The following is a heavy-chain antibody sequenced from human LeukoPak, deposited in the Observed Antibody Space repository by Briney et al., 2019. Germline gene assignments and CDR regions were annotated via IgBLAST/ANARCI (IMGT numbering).Heavy chain of an antibody. CDR3: ARGSSSWYWYYYYGMDV. D-gene: IGHD6-13*01. CDR1: GFTFSSYS. Sequence: PGGSLRLSCAASGFTFSSYSMNWVRQAPGKGLEWVSYISSSSSTIYYADSVKGRFTISRDNAKNSLYLQMNSLRAEDTAVYYCARGSSSWYWYYYYGMDVWGQGTTVTVSS. V-gene: IGHV3-48*04. CDR2: ISSSSSTI. J-gene: IGHJ6*02.